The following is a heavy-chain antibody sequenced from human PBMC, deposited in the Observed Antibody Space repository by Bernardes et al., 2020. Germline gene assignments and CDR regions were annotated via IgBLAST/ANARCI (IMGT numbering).Heavy chain of an antibody. CDR2: IYYSGST. V-gene: IGHV4-59*01. D-gene: IGHD3-10*01. CDR3: ARTYYYGSGSYSYWFDT. J-gene: IGHJ5*02. CDR1: GFSFSSYY. Sequence: SETLSLTCTVSGFSFSSYYLSWIRQPPGKGLEWIGYIYYSGSTNYNPSLKSRLTISVDTSKNQFSLKLSSVTAADTAVYYCARTYYYGSGSYSYWFDTGGQGNLVTVCS.